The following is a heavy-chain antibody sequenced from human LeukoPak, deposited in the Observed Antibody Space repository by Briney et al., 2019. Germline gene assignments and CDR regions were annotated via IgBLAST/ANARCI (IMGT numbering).Heavy chain of an antibody. D-gene: IGHD6-6*01. J-gene: IGHJ6*03. V-gene: IGHV3-48*01. CDR3: ARASYSSSSGYYYYYYMDV. Sequence: GGSLRLSCAASGFTFSSYSMNWVRQAPGKGLEWVSYISSSSSTIYYADSVKGRFIISRDSAKNSLYLQMNSLRAEDTAVYYCARASYSSSSGYYYYYYMDVWGKGTTVTVSS. CDR1: GFTFSSYS. CDR2: ISSSSSTI.